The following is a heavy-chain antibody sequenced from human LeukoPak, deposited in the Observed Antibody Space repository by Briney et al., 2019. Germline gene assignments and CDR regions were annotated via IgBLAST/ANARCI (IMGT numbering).Heavy chain of an antibody. CDR3: ARRRIVATIDY. J-gene: IGHJ4*02. V-gene: IGHV4-39*01. CDR2: IYYSGST. Sequence: SETLSLTCTVSGGSISSSNYYWGWIRQPPGKGLEWIGSIYYSGSTYYNPSLKSRVTISVDTSKNQFSLKLSSMTAADTAVYYCARRRIVATIDYWGQGTLVTVSS. CDR1: GGSISSSNYY. D-gene: IGHD5-12*01.